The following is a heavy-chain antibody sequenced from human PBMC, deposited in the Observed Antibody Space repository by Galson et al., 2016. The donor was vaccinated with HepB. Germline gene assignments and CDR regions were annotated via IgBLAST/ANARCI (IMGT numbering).Heavy chain of an antibody. CDR3: ARPSRMAFLGAFEI. CDR1: GYSFISYW. CDR2: IYVGDSNI. D-gene: IGHD3-3*01. J-gene: IGHJ3*02. Sequence: SGAEVKKPGESLKISCKASGYSFISYWVGWVRQMPGKGLEWMGFIYVGDSNIRYSPSFQGLVTISVDQSISTVYLQWTALKASDSAMYFCARPSRMAFLGAFEIWGQGTMVTVPS. V-gene: IGHV5-51*01.